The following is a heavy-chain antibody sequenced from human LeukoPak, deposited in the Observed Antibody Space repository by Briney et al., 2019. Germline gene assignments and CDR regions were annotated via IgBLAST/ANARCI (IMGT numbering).Heavy chain of an antibody. CDR1: GFTFSSYS. Sequence: PGGSLRLSCAASGFTFSSYSMNWVRQAPGKGLEWVSSISSSSSYIYYADSVKGRFTISRDNAKNSLYLQMNSLRAEDTAVYYCARAQSLVPTDDYWGQRTLVTVSS. V-gene: IGHV3-21*01. J-gene: IGHJ4*02. CDR2: ISSSSSYI. CDR3: ARAQSLVPTDDY. D-gene: IGHD6-19*01.